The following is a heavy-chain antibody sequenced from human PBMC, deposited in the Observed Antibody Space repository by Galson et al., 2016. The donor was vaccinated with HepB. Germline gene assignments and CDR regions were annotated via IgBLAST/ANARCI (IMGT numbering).Heavy chain of an antibody. J-gene: IGHJ4*02. CDR2: IYTSGST. Sequence: EPLSLTCTVSGGSLSNNSWGWIRQPAGKGLEWIGRIYTSGSTNYNPSLKSRVTMSVDTSKNQFSLKLRSVTAADTAVYYCARESDLTIFGLFDYWGQGTLVTVSS. D-gene: IGHD3-3*01. CDR3: ARESDLTIFGLFDY. V-gene: IGHV4-4*07. CDR1: GGSLSNNS.